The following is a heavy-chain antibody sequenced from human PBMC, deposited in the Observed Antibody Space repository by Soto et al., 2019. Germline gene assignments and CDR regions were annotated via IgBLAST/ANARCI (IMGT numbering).Heavy chain of an antibody. CDR1: GGSISSYY. V-gene: IGHV4-59*08. Sequence: QVQLQESGPGLVKPSETLSLTCTVSGGSISSYYWSWIRQPPGKGLEWIGYIYYSGSTNYNPSLKSRVTISVDTSKNQFSLKLSSVTAADTAVYYCARFRSSIFGVVIMPYYMDVWGKGTTVTVSS. D-gene: IGHD3-3*01. J-gene: IGHJ6*03. CDR3: ARFRSSIFGVVIMPYYMDV. CDR2: IYYSGST.